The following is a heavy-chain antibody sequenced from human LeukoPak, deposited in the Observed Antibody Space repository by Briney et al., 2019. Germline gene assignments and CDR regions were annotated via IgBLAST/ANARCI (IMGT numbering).Heavy chain of an antibody. CDR2: IYYSGST. CDR1: GGSISSSSYY. CDR3: ARGPYSYDSSGAFDI. V-gene: IGHV4-39*07. D-gene: IGHD3-22*01. Sequence: SDTLSLTCTVAGGSISSSSYYWSWIRQPPGKRLEWIGSIYYSGSTYYTPSFKSRVTISVDTSKNQFSLKLSSVTAADTAVYFCARGPYSYDSSGAFDIWGQGTMVTVSS. J-gene: IGHJ3*02.